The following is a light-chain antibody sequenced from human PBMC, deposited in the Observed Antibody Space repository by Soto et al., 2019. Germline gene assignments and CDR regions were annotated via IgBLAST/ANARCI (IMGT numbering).Light chain of an antibody. CDR3: QNYGDIPL. Sequence: DIQMTQSPSSLSASVGDRVTITCQASQDIKNDLNWYHQKLGKAPKFLISDASTLETGVPSRFSGSGSGTDFTFTINSLQTEDIATYYCQNYGDIPLFGPGTKLEIK. J-gene: IGKJ2*01. V-gene: IGKV1-33*01. CDR2: DAS. CDR1: QDIKND.